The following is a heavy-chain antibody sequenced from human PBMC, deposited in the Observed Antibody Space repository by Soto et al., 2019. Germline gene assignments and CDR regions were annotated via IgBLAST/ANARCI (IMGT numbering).Heavy chain of an antibody. J-gene: IGHJ4*02. CDR3: AREDYYYDSSGYSYYFDY. D-gene: IGHD3-22*01. CDR2: IWYDGSNK. Sequence: QVQLVESGGGVVQPGRSLRLSCAASGFTFSSYGMHWVRQAPGKGLEWVAVIWYDGSNKYYADSVKGRFTISRDNSKNTRYLQRNSLRAEDTAVYYCAREDYYYDSSGYSYYFDYWGQGTLVTVSS. V-gene: IGHV3-33*01. CDR1: GFTFSSYG.